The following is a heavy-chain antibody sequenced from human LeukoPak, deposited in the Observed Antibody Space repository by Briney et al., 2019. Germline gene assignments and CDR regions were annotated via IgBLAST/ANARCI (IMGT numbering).Heavy chain of an antibody. D-gene: IGHD3-22*01. V-gene: IGHV1-2*02. Sequence: ASVKVSCKASGYTFTGYYMHWVRQAPGQGLEWMGWINPNSGGTNYAQKFQGRVTMTRDTSISTAYMELSRLRSDETAVYYCARERSSGYNDAFDIWGQGTMVTVSS. J-gene: IGHJ3*02. CDR3: ARERSSGYNDAFDI. CDR1: GYTFTGYY. CDR2: INPNSGGT.